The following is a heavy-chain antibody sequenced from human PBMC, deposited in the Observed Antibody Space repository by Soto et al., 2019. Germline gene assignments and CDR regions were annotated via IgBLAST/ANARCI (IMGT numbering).Heavy chain of an antibody. CDR1: GFIFSSYW. J-gene: IGHJ5*02. D-gene: IGHD1-26*01. CDR2: INTDGGTT. V-gene: IGHV3-74*01. CDR3: VRVGSGSYSWRDP. Sequence: EVQLEESGGDLVQPGGSLRLSCTASGFIFSSYWMHWVCQAPGKGLVWVSRINTDGGTTTYAESVKGRFTISRDNARNTLYLQMNSLRPEDTALYYCVRVGSGSYSWRDPWGQGTLVTVSS.